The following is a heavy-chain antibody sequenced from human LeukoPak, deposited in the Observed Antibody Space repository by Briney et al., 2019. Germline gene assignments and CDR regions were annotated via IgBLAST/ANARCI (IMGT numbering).Heavy chain of an antibody. CDR2: IDPSDSYT. CDR1: GYSFTSYW. CDR3: ARLTLGYCSSTSCRHPFDY. Sequence: GESLKISCKGSGYSFTSYWISWVRQMPGKGLEWMGRIDPSDSYTNYSPSSQGHVTISADKSISTAYLQWSSLKASDTAMYYCARLTLGYCSSTSCRHPFDYWGQGTLVTVSS. J-gene: IGHJ4*02. V-gene: IGHV5-10-1*01. D-gene: IGHD2-2*01.